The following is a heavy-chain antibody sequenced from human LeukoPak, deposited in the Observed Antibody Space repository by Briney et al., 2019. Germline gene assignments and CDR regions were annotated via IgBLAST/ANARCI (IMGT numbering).Heavy chain of an antibody. Sequence: GGSLRLSCAASGFTFSDYYMSWIRQAPGKGLEWVSYISSSGSTIYYADSVKGRFTISRDNAKNSLYLQMNSLRAEDTAVYYCARDRPDIVVVVAATPTGAFDIWGQGTMVTVSS. CDR3: ARDRPDIVVVVAATPTGAFDI. CDR2: ISSSGSTI. D-gene: IGHD2-15*01. J-gene: IGHJ3*02. CDR1: GFTFSDYY. V-gene: IGHV3-11*04.